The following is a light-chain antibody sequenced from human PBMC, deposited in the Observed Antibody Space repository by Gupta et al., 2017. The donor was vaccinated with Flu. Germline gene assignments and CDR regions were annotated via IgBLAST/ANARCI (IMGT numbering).Light chain of an antibody. V-gene: IGKV3-11*01. Sequence: EIVLTQSPATLSLSPGERATLSCRASQSVSSYLAWYQQKPGQAPRLLIYDASNRATGIAARLSGSGCATDLTLTISSREPEDFAVYYCQQRCYWPPNTFGRGTKLDIK. J-gene: IGKJ3*01. CDR2: DAS. CDR3: QQRCYWPPNT. CDR1: QSVSSY.